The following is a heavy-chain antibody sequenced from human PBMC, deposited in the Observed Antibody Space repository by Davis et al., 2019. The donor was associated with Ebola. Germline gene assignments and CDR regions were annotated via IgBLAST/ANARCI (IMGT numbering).Heavy chain of an antibody. D-gene: IGHD5-12*01. CDR3: ARGWLRTGMDV. CDR2: TYYSSKWYK. Sequence: HSQTLSLTCAISGDSVSSTAWNWIRQSPSRGLEWLGRTYYSSKWYKDYAVSVKSRITINLDTSKNQFSLQLNSVTPEDTAVYYCARGWLRTGMDVWGKGTTVTVSS. CDR1: GDSVSSTA. V-gene: IGHV6-1*01. J-gene: IGHJ6*04.